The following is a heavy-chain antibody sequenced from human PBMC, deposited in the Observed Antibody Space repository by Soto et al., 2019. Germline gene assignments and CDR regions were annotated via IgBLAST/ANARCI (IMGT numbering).Heavy chain of an antibody. J-gene: IGHJ4*02. CDR1: GFSFSDYA. CDR2: ISESGGST. D-gene: IGHD6-13*01. V-gene: IGHV3-23*01. CDR3: AKRSPYSSGWYSPIFDY. Sequence: GGSLRLSCAASGFSFSDYAMSWVRQAPGKGLEWVSVISESGGSTHYADSVRGRFTVSRDNSKNSLSLRMNSLRDEDTAVYFCAKRSPYSSGWYSPIFDYWGQGALVSV.